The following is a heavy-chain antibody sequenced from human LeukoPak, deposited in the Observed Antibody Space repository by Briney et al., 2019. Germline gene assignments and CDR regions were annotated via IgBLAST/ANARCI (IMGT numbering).Heavy chain of an antibody. Sequence: SETLSLTCTVSGGSISSSSYYWGWIRQPPGKGLEWIGSIYYSGSTYYNPSLKSRVTISVDTSKNQFSLKLSSVTAADTAVYYCARGAPCSGGSCYSDNWFDPWGQGTLVTVSS. V-gene: IGHV4-39*07. CDR1: GGSISSSSYY. CDR3: ARGAPCSGGSCYSDNWFDP. CDR2: IYYSGST. J-gene: IGHJ5*02. D-gene: IGHD2-15*01.